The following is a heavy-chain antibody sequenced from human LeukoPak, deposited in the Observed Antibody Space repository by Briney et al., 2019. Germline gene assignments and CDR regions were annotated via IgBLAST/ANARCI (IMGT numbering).Heavy chain of an antibody. D-gene: IGHD3-22*01. V-gene: IGHV1-24*01. CDR1: GYTLTELS. CDR3: TTGEDYYDSSGYFFDY. CDR2: FDPEDGET. J-gene: IGHJ4*02. Sequence: VASVKVSCKVSGYTLTELSMHWVRQAPGKGLEWMGGFDPEDGETIYAQKFQGRVTMTEDTSTDTAYMELSSLRSEDTAVYYCTTGEDYYDSSGYFFDYWGQGTLVTVS.